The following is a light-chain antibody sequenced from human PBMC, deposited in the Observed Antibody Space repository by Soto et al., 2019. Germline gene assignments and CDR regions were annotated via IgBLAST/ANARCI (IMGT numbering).Light chain of an antibody. V-gene: IGKV2D-29*02. CDR3: MQSLYLPIT. Sequence: DVVMTQTPLSLSVTPGQAASISCRSSQSLLHSDGKTYMYWYIQKTGQSPHLLIYEVSNRFSGVPERFSGSGSGTDFTLKISRVEADDVGVYYCMQSLYLPITFGLGRRLEVK. CDR1: QSLLHSDGKTY. CDR2: EVS. J-gene: IGKJ5*01.